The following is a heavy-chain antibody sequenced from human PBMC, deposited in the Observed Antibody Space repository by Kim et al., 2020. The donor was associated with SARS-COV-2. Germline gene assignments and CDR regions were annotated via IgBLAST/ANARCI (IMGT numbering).Heavy chain of an antibody. V-gene: IGHV3-33*01. J-gene: IGHJ6*02. CDR3: ARAHSCYDCWGMDV. Sequence: ADSGKGRFTIDRDNSKTTLYLQMNSLRAEDTAVYYCARAHSCYDCWGMDVWGQGTTVTVSS. D-gene: IGHD5-12*01.